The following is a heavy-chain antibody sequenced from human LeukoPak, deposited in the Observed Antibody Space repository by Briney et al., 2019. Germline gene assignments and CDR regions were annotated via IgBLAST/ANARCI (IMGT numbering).Heavy chain of an antibody. V-gene: IGHV4-34*01. Sequence: SETLSLTCAVYGGSFSGYYWSWIRQPPGKGLEWIGEINHSGSTNYNPSLKSRVTISVDTSKNQFSLQLNSVTPEDTAVYYCARDRHYYGSGSYYNWFDPWGQGTLVTVSS. CDR3: ARDRHYYGSGSYYNWFDP. J-gene: IGHJ5*02. D-gene: IGHD3-10*01. CDR2: INHSGST. CDR1: GGSFSGYY.